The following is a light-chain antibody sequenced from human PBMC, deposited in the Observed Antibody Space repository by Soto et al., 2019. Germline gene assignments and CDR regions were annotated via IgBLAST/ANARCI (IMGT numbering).Light chain of an antibody. Sequence: DIVMTQSPAALSVSPGERATLYCRASQSVGSSVAWYQQKPGQAPRFIMYGASTRAAGVPARFSGSGSGTEFSLTISSHQSEDFAVYYCQHYNTWPPGTFGQGTKLEIK. CDR1: QSVGSS. J-gene: IGKJ2*02. V-gene: IGKV3-15*01. CDR3: QHYNTWPPGT. CDR2: GAS.